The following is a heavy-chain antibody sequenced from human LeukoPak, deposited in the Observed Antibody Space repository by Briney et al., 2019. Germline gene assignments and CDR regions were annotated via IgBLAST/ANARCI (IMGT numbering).Heavy chain of an antibody. D-gene: IGHD3-22*01. CDR2: ISGSGDST. CDR1: GFTFSNFA. Sequence: GGSLRLSCAASGFTFSNFAMLWVRQAPGKGLEWVSSISGSGDSTHCTDSVKGRFTISRDNSRNTVYLQMNSLRAEDTALYYCAKVLVSGYYYDYWGQGTLVTVSS. V-gene: IGHV3-23*01. CDR3: AKVLVSGYYYDY. J-gene: IGHJ4*02.